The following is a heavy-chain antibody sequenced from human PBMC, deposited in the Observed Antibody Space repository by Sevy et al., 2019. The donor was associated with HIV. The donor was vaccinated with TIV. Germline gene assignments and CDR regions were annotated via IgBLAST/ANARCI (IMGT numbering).Heavy chain of an antibody. J-gene: IGHJ6*02. CDR1: GFTFSDSA. CDR3: TRGGGNTSF. Sequence: GGSLRLSCAASGFTFSDSAVHWVRQASGKGLEWVGRIRSRTNNYATSYAASVKGRFTISRDESKSTAYLQMNNLKVEATAVYDCTRGGGNTSFWGQGTTVTVSS. CDR2: IRSRTNNYAT. V-gene: IGHV3-73*01. D-gene: IGHD3-3*01.